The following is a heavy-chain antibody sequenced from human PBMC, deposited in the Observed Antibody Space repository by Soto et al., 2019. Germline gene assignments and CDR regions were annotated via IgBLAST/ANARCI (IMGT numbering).Heavy chain of an antibody. V-gene: IGHV4-61*08. D-gene: IGHD6-13*01. CDR2: IYYSGST. CDR1: GGSISSGGYY. CDR3: ARAQWAYSSSWYYYYYGMDV. Sequence: SETLSLTCTVSGGSISSGGYYWSWIRQHPGKGLEWIGYIYYSGSTNYNPSLMSRVTISVDTSKNQFSLKLSSVAAADTAVYYCARAQWAYSSSWYYYYYGMDVCGQGTTATVSS. J-gene: IGHJ6*02.